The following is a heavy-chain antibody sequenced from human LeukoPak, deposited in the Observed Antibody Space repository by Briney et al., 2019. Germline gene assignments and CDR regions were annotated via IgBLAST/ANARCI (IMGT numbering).Heavy chain of an antibody. CDR2: ISAYNGNT. J-gene: IGHJ4*02. CDR3: ARDVSSMVRGNGTGDY. CDR1: GYTFTSYG. D-gene: IGHD3-10*01. Sequence: ASVKVSCKASGYTFTSYGISWVRQAPGQGLEWMGWISAYNGNTNYAQKLQGRVTMTTDTSTSTAYMELRSLRSDDTAVYYCARDVSSMVRGNGTGDYWGQGTLVTVSS. V-gene: IGHV1-18*01.